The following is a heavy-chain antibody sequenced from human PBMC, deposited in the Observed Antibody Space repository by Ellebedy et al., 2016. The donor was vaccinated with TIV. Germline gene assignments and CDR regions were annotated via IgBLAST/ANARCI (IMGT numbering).Heavy chain of an antibody. CDR2: TYRDVRT. CDR3: VRSGHSDGYFDY. Sequence: GESLKISCAASGFSVSNTYMSWVRQAPGEGLEWVPVTYRDVRTYYADSVKGPFTFSRDNARNTVSLQMNSLRVEDTAVYYCVRSGHSDGYFDYWGQGTLVTVSS. V-gene: IGHV3-53*01. J-gene: IGHJ4*02. CDR1: GFSVSNTY. D-gene: IGHD3-10*01.